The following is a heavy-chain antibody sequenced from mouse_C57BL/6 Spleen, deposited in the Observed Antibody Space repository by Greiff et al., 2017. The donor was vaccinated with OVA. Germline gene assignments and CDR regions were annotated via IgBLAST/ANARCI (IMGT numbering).Heavy chain of an antibody. J-gene: IGHJ2*01. CDR2: ISSGSSTI. D-gene: IGHD4-1*01. V-gene: IGHV5-17*01. CDR3: ARRTGTFLDGFDY. CDR1: GFTFSDYG. Sequence: EVQVVESGGGLVKPGGSLKLSCAASGFTFSDYGMHWVRQAPEKGLEWVAYISSGSSTIYYADTVKGRFTISRDNAKNTLFLQMTSLRSEDTAMYYCARRTGTFLDGFDYWGQGTTLTVSS.